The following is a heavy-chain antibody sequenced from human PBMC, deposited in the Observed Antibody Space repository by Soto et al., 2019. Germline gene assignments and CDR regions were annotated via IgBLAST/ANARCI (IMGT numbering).Heavy chain of an antibody. CDR3: AKDPIAVAGSSMTYFDY. CDR1: GFTFSSYA. J-gene: IGHJ4*02. D-gene: IGHD6-19*01. CDR2: ISGSGGST. V-gene: IGHV3-23*01. Sequence: GGSLRLSCAASGFTFSSYAMSWVRQAPGKGLEWVSAISGSGGSTYYADSVKGRFTISRDNSKNTLYLQMNSLRAEDTAVYYCAKDPIAVAGSSMTYFDYWGQGTLVTVSS.